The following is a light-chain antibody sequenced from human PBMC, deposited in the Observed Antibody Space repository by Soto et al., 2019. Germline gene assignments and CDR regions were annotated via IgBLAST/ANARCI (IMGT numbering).Light chain of an antibody. J-gene: IGKJ1*01. Sequence: DIQMTQSPSSLSASVGDRVTITCRASQNIYSYLNWYQQKPGKAPKVLIYGASSLQSGVPSRFSGSGSGTDFTLTISSLQPEDFASYYCQQGYSTPQTFGQGTKVEIK. V-gene: IGKV1-39*01. CDR1: QNIYSY. CDR2: GAS. CDR3: QQGYSTPQT.